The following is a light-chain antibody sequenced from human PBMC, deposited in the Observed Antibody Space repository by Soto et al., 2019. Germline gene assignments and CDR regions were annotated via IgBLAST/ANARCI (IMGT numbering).Light chain of an antibody. J-gene: IGLJ1*01. CDR2: EVN. Sequence: QSVLTQPPSVSGPPGQSVTISCTGTSSDVGSYNRVSWYQQPPGTAPKLLIYEVNNRPSGVPDRFSGSKSGSTASLTISGLQAEDEADYYCSLYISASTYVFGTGTKVTVL. CDR3: SLYISASTYV. V-gene: IGLV2-18*01. CDR1: SSDVGSYNR.